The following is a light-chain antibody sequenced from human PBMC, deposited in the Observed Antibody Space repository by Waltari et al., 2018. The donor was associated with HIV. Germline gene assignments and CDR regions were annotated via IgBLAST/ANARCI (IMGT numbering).Light chain of an antibody. CDR3: QQYNSYLYT. Sequence: DIQLTQSPSTLSASVGDRVTITCRASQTIGSWLAWYQQKPGKAPNLLIYKASSLESGVPSRFSGSGSGTEFTLTISSLQPDDFATYYCQQYNSYLYTCGQGTKLEIK. J-gene: IGKJ2*01. CDR1: QTIGSW. CDR2: KAS. V-gene: IGKV1-5*03.